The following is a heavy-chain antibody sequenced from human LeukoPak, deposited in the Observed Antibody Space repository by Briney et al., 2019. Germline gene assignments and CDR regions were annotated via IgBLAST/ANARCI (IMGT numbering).Heavy chain of an antibody. CDR3: ARNLAMTGDFDN. CDR2: MNPNNGHT. J-gene: IGHJ4*02. CDR1: GYTFTSYD. Sequence: ASVKVSCKTSGYTFTSYDINWVRQAPGQGLEWLGWMNPNNGHTGYAQTFQGRVTMTRDTSISTAYMELRSLRSEDTAVYYCARNLAMTGDFDNWGQGTLVTDSS. D-gene: IGHD2-2*01. V-gene: IGHV1-8*01.